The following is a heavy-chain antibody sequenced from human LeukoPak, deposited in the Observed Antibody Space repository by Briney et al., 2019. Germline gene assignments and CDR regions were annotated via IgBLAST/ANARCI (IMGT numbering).Heavy chain of an antibody. CDR2: IRVGDVT. CDR1: GFAVSNKF. J-gene: IGHJ3*01. Sequence: GGSLRLSCAASGFAVSNKFVYWVRQAPGKGLEWVSVIRVGDVTHYADSVKGRFTTSRDSSKNTVYLQMESLRVEDTAVYYCAREDSGGATDDGFDVWGHGTVVTVSS. CDR3: AREDSGGATDDGFDV. D-gene: IGHD3-16*01. V-gene: IGHV3-53*01.